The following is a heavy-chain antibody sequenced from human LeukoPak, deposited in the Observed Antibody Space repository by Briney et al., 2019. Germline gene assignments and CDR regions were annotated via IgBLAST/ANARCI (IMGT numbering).Heavy chain of an antibody. V-gene: IGHV4-39*07. CDR3: WAVTHPDPNYYYYMDV. J-gene: IGHJ6*03. CDR1: GGSISSSSYY. Sequence: PSETLSLTCTVSGGSISSSSYYWGWIRQPPGKGLEWIGSIYYSGSTYHNPSLKSRVTISVDTSKNQFSLKLSSVTAADTAVYYCWAVTHPDPNYYYYMDVWGKGTTVTVSS. D-gene: IGHD4-11*01. CDR2: IYYSGST.